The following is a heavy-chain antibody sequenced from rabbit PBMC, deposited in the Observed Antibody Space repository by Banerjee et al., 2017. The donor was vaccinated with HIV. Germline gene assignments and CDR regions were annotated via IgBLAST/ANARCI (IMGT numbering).Heavy chain of an antibody. CDR1: GIDFSSYHL. D-gene: IGHD6-1*01. J-gene: IGHJ4*01. CDR2: IYTNNGDT. V-gene: IGHV1S43*01. Sequence: QEQLKETGGDLVKPEGSLTLTCTASGIDFSSYHLMCWVRQAPGKGLELIACIYTNNGDTWYASWVNGRFTISRSTSLNTVDLKMTSLTAADTATYFCARDGYGGYGLYLWGPGTLVTVS. CDR3: ARDGYGGYGLYL.